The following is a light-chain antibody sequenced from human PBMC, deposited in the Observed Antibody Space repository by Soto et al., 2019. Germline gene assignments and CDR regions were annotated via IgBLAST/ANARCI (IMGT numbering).Light chain of an antibody. CDR3: QQYYSTPIT. CDR1: QSVLYSSNNKTY. V-gene: IGKV4-1*01. CDR2: WAS. J-gene: IGKJ5*01. Sequence: IVMTQSPDSLAVSLGARATINCKSSQSVLYSSNNKTYLAWYQQTPGQPPKLLIYWASTRESGVPDRCSGSGSGTDFTLTISSLQAEDVAVYYCQQYYSTPITFGKGTRLEI.